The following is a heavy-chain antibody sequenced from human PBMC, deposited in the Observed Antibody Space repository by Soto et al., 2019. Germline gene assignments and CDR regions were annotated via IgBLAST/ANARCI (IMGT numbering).Heavy chain of an antibody. CDR2: INHSGST. Sequence: PSETLSLTCAVYGGSFSGYYWSWIRQPPGKGLEWIGEINHSGSTNYNPSLKSRVTISVDTSKNQFSLKLSSVTAADTAVYYCARQRTLVVVAATLSPPRDTSRSWFDPWGQGTLVTVSS. V-gene: IGHV4-34*01. CDR1: GGSFSGYY. CDR3: ARQRTLVVVAATLSPPRDTSRSWFDP. D-gene: IGHD2-15*01. J-gene: IGHJ5*02.